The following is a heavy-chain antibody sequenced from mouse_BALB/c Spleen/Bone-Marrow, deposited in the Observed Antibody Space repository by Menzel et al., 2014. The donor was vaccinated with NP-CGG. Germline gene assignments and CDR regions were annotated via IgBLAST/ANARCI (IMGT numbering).Heavy chain of an antibody. D-gene: IGHD2-14*01. V-gene: IGHV14-3*02. CDR1: GFNIKDTY. Sequence: VQLQQPGAELVKPGASVKLSCTASGFNIKDTYMHWVKQRPEQGLEWMCLIDFANGNTKYDPKFQGKATITADTSSNTAYLQLSSLTSEDTAVYYCARYRLGTYFDYWGQGTTLTVSS. CDR3: ARYRLGTYFDY. CDR2: IDFANGNT. J-gene: IGHJ2*01.